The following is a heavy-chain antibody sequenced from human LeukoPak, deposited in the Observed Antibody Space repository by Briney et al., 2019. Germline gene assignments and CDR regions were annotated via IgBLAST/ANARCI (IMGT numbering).Heavy chain of an antibody. CDR1: GFRFTSYW. J-gene: IGHJ4*02. V-gene: IGHV5-51*01. CDR2: IYPGDSDT. D-gene: IGHD2-2*01. CDR3: ARRQGCSSTSCPPDS. Sequence: GESLKISCKGSGFRFTSYWIGWVRQMPGKGLEWMGIIYPGDSDTRYSPSFQDQVTMSADKSINTAYLQWSSLKASDTAMYYCARRQGCSSTSCPPDSWGQGTLVTVSS.